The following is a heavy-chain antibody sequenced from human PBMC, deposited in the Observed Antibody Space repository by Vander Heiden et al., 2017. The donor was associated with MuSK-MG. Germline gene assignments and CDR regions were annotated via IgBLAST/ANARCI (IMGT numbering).Heavy chain of an antibody. D-gene: IGHD3-10*01. CDR3: AKSKVRGVIITDY. V-gene: IGHV3-23*01. CDR2: ISGSGGST. J-gene: IGHJ4*02. CDR1: GFTFSSPA. Sequence: EVQLLESGGGLVPPGGSLRLSCAASGFTFSSPAMSWVRQAPGEGLEWVSAISGSGGSTYYADSVKGRFTISRDNSKSTLYLQMNSLRAEDTAVYYCAKSKVRGVIITDYWGQGTLVTVSS.